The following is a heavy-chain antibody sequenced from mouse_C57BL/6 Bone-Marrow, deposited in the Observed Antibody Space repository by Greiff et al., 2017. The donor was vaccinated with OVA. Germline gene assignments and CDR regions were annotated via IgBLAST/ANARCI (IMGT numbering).Heavy chain of an antibody. CDR2: IYPRSGNT. J-gene: IGHJ2*01. CDR1: GYTFTSYG. V-gene: IGHV1-81*01. CDR3: ARKGGRYYFDY. Sequence: QVQLQQSGAELARPGASVKLSCKASGYTFTSYGISWVKQRTGQGLEWIGEIYPRSGNTYYNEKFKGKATLTADKSSSKAYMELRSLTSEDSAVYFCARKGGRYYFDYWGQGTTLTVSS.